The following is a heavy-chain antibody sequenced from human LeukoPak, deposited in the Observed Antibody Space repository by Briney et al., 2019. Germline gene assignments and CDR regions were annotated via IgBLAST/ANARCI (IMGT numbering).Heavy chain of an antibody. CDR1: GGSISSYY. J-gene: IGHJ4*02. CDR2: IYTSGST. Sequence: PSETLSLTCTVSGGSISSYYWSWIRQPAGKGLEWIGRIYTSGSTNYNPSLKSRVTISVDTSKNQFSLKLSSVTAADTAVYYCAREILPYYYDSSGYYRFDYWGQGTLVTVSS. D-gene: IGHD3-22*01. CDR3: AREILPYYYDSSGYYRFDY. V-gene: IGHV4-4*07.